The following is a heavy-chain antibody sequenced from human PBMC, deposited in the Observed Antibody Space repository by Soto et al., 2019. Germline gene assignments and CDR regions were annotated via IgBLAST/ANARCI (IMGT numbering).Heavy chain of an antibody. V-gene: IGHV4-61*01. D-gene: IGHD3-3*01. CDR1: GGSVSSGNYY. CDR2: IYYRGST. Sequence: SETLSLTCTVSGGSVSSGNYYWSWIRKPPGKGLEWIGYIYYRGSTNYNPSLKSRVTMSVDTSNNQFSLKLSSVTAADTAVYYCARDNXDFWSGSASYYGMDVWGQGTTVTVSS. CDR3: ARDNXDFWSGSASYYGMDV. J-gene: IGHJ6*02.